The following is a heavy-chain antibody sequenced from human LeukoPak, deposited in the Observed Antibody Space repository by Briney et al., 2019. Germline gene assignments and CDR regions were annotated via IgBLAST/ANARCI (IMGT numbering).Heavy chain of an antibody. J-gene: IGHJ4*02. CDR1: GFTFSSYA. CDR3: TKDPGHVLRSFDYSEY. V-gene: IGHV3-23*01. Sequence: GGSLRLSCAASGFTFSSYAMSWVRQAPGKGLEWVSAISGSGGSTYYADSVKGRFTISRDNSKNTLYLQMNSLRAEDTAVYYCTKDPGHVLRSFDYSEYWGQGTRVTVSS. CDR2: ISGSGGST. D-gene: IGHD3-9*01.